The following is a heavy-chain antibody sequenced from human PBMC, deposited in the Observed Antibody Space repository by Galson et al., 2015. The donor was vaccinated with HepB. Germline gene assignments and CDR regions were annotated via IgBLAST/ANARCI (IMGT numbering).Heavy chain of an antibody. Sequence: SLRLSCAASGFTFGDYAMSWFRQAPGKGLEWVGFIRSKAYGGTTEYAASVKGRFTISRDDSKSIAYLQMNSLKTEDTAVYYCTRDLIAPDSSSWHDPTAYYYYYMDVWGKGTTVTVSS. V-gene: IGHV3-49*03. CDR1: GFTFGDYA. D-gene: IGHD6-13*01. J-gene: IGHJ6*03. CDR3: TRDLIAPDSSSWHDPTAYYYYYMDV. CDR2: IRSKAYGGTT.